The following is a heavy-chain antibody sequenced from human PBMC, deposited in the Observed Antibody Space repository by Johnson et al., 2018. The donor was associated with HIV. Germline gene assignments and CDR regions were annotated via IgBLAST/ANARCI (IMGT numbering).Heavy chain of an antibody. Sequence: EVQLVESGGGLVQPGRSLRLSCAASGFTFDDYAMHWVRQAPGKGLEWVSGISWNSGSIGYADSVQGRFTISRDNAKNSLYLQMNSLRAEDTALYYCAKDPSRFDDILTGGAFDIWGQGTMVTVSS. J-gene: IGHJ3*02. CDR1: GFTFDDYA. CDR3: AKDPSRFDDILTGGAFDI. V-gene: IGHV3-9*01. D-gene: IGHD3-9*01. CDR2: ISWNSGSI.